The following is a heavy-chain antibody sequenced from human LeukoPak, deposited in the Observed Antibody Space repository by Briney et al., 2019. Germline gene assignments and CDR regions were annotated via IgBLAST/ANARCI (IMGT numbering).Heavy chain of an antibody. V-gene: IGHV4-59*01. J-gene: IGHJ4*02. CDR2: IYYTGSS. CDR3: ARLRDSNNWYAADY. CDR1: GASISGYY. D-gene: IGHD6-13*01. Sequence: SETLSLTCTVSGASISGYYWNWIRQPPGKGLEWIGYIYYTGSSYYNPSLKSRVTISVDMSKNQFSLELNSVTAADTAVYYCARLRDSNNWYAADYWGQGTLVTVSS.